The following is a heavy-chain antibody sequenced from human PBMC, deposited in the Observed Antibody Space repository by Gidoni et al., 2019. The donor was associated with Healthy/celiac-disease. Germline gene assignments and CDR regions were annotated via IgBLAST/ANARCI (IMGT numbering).Heavy chain of an antibody. J-gene: IGHJ6*03. CDR2: IYYSGST. Sequence: QVQLQESGPGLVKRSDPPSLTCTVSGGSISSYYWSWIRQPPGKGLEWIGYIYYSGSTNYNPSLKSRVTISVDTSKNQFSLKLSSVTAADTAVYYCAGGNYYYYYYMDVWGKGTTVTVSS. CDR1: GGSISSYY. V-gene: IGHV4-59*01. CDR3: AGGNYYYYYYMDV.